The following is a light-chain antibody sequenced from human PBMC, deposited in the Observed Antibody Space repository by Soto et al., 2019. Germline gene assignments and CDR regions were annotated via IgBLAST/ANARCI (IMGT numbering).Light chain of an antibody. V-gene: IGLV1-40*01. CDR3: QSHDSSLSAYV. Sequence: QSVLTQPPSVSGAPGQRVTISCTGSSSNIGAGYDVHWYQQLPGTAPKLLIYGNSNRPSGVPDRFSGSKSGTSASLAITGLQAEDVADFYCQSHDSSLSAYVFGTGTKLTVL. CDR1: SSNIGAGYD. CDR2: GNS. J-gene: IGLJ1*01.